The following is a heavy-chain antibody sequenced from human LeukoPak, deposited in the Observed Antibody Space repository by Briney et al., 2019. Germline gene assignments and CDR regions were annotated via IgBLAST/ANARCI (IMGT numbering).Heavy chain of an antibody. V-gene: IGHV3-21*01. Sequence: GGSLRLSCAASGFTFSSYRMNWVRQAPGKGLEWVSSISSSSSYIYYADSVKGRFTISRDNAKNSLYLQMNSLRAEDTAVYYCARDWSGYSTSYYGMDVWGQGTTVTVSS. CDR3: ARDWSGYSTSYYGMDV. D-gene: IGHD3-3*01. CDR2: ISSSSSYI. J-gene: IGHJ6*02. CDR1: GFTFSSYR.